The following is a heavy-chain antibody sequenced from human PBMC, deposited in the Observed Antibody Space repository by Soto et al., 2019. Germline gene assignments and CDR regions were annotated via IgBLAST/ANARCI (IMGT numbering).Heavy chain of an antibody. V-gene: IGHV1-18*01. CDR1: GYTFTSYG. J-gene: IGHJ4*02. Sequence: ASVKVSCKASGYTFTSYGISWVRQAPGQGLEWMGWISAYNGNTNYAQKLQGRVTMTTDTSTSTAYMELRSLRSDDTAVYYCARDPGSRWSSSRAFDYPGQPTLVTVSS. CDR3: ARDPGSRWSSSRAFDY. D-gene: IGHD6-6*01. CDR2: ISAYNGNT.